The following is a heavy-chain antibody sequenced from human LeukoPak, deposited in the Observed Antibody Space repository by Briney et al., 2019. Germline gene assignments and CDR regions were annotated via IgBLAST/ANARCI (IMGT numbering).Heavy chain of an antibody. D-gene: IGHD3-22*01. CDR1: GYTFTSYD. V-gene: IGHV1-8*03. CDR3: ASFYDSSGYPSED. J-gene: IGHJ4*02. CDR2: MNPNSGNT. Sequence: GASVKVSCKASGYTFTSYDINWVRQATGQGLEWMGWMNPNSGNTVYAQKFQGRLTITRNTSIGTAYMDLSSLRSEDTAVYYCASFYDSSGYPSEDWGQGTLVTVSS.